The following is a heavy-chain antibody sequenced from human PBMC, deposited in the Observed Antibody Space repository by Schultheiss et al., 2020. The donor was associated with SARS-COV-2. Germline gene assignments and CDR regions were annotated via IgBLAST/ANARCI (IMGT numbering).Heavy chain of an antibody. V-gene: IGHV1-2*02. CDR3: ARLDCSSTSFYLPYYYYGMDV. D-gene: IGHD2-2*01. Sequence: ASVKVSCKASGYTFTGYYMHWVRQAPGQGLEWMGWINPNSGGTNYAQKFQGRVTMTRDTSISTAYMELSRLRSDDTAVYYCARLDCSSTSFYLPYYYYGMDVWGQGTTVTVSS. CDR1: GYTFTGYY. J-gene: IGHJ6*02. CDR2: INPNSGGT.